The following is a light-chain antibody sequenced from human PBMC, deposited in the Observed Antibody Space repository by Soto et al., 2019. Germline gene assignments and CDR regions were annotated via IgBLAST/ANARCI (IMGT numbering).Light chain of an antibody. Sequence: QSALTQPPSASGSPGQSVTISCTGTSRDIGSYNYVSWYQQHPGKAPKLIISEVNKRPSGVPDRFSGSKSGNTASLTVSGLQAEDEADYHCSSYGGGGNSNYVFGTGTKLTVL. V-gene: IGLV2-8*01. CDR2: EVN. CDR3: SSYGGGGNSNYV. CDR1: SRDIGSYNY. J-gene: IGLJ1*01.